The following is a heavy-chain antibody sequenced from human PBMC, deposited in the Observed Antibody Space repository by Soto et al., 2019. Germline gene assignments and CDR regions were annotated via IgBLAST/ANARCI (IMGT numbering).Heavy chain of an antibody. Sequence: QITLKESGPTLVKPTQTLTLTCTFSGFSLSTSGVGVGWIRQPPGKALEWLALIYWDDDKRYSPSLKSRLTITKDTSQNQGVLTMTNMDPVDTATYYCAHSGYDILTGYVWFDRWGQGTLVTVSS. J-gene: IGHJ5*02. CDR1: GFSLSTSGVG. V-gene: IGHV2-5*02. CDR2: IYWDDDK. CDR3: AHSGYDILTGYVWFDR. D-gene: IGHD3-9*01.